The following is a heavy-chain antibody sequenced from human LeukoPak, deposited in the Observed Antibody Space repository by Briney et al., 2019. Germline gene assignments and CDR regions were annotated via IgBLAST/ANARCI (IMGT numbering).Heavy chain of an antibody. J-gene: IGHJ4*02. Sequence: GASVKVSCKASGYTFTGYYMHWVRQAPGQGLEWMGWINPNSGGTNYAQKFQGRVTMTRNTSISTAYMELSRLRSDDTAVYYCANSPGVGENSQYWGQGTLVTVSS. V-gene: IGHV1-2*02. CDR3: ANSPGVGENSQY. CDR1: GYTFTGYY. D-gene: IGHD3-10*01. CDR2: INPNSGGT.